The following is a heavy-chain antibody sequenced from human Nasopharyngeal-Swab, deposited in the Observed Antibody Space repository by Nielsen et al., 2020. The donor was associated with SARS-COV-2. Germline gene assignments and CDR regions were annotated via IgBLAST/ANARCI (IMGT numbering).Heavy chain of an antibody. Sequence: GGSLRLSCAASGFTFSSYGIHWVRQAPGKGLEWVAVISYDGSHKYYADSVKGRFTIFRDNSNDTLYLQMDSLRGEDTAVYYCARDAPAHYGAFYWGRGTLVTVSS. V-gene: IGHV3-30*03. CDR1: GFTFSSYG. J-gene: IGHJ4*02. CDR3: ARDAPAHYGAFY. D-gene: IGHD4-17*01. CDR2: ISYDGSHK.